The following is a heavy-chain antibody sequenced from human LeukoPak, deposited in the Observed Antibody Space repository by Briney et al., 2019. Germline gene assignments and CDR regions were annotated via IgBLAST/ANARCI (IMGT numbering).Heavy chain of an antibody. Sequence: PGGSLRLSCAASGFTFDDYAMHWVRQAPGKGLEWVSGISWNSGSIGYADSVKGRFTVSRDNAKNSLYLQMNSLRAEDTALYYCAKDPKSVVTAILFDYWGQGTLVTVSS. CDR3: AKDPKSVVTAILFDY. CDR2: ISWNSGSI. V-gene: IGHV3-9*01. J-gene: IGHJ4*02. CDR1: GFTFDDYA. D-gene: IGHD2-21*02.